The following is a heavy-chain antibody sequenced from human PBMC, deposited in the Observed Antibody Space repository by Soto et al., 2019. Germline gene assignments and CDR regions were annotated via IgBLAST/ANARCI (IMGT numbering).Heavy chain of an antibody. V-gene: IGHV1-69*13. CDR1: GGTFSSYA. Sequence: SVKVSCKASGGTFSSYAISWVRQAPGQGLEWMGGIIPIFGTANYAQKFQGRVTITADESTSTAYMELSSLRSEDTAVYYCARGCLKRTPGGGWFDPCGQGTLLTVSS. J-gene: IGHJ5*02. CDR2: IIPIFGTA. CDR3: ARGCLKRTPGGGWFDP. D-gene: IGHD3-16*01.